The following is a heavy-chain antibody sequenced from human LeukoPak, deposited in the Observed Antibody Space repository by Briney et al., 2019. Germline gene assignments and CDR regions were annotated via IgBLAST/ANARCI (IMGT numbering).Heavy chain of an antibody. CDR2: IYYSGST. V-gene: IGHV4-30-4*01. CDR3: ARVGIVVVPAAITDYGMDV. J-gene: IGHJ6*02. CDR1: GGSISSGDYY. Sequence: PSQTLSLTCTVSGGSISSGDYYWSWIRQPPRKGLEWIGYIYYSGSTYYNPSLKSRVTISVDTSKNQFSLKLSSVTAADTAVYYCARVGIVVVPAAITDYGMDVWGQGTTVTVSS. D-gene: IGHD2-2*01.